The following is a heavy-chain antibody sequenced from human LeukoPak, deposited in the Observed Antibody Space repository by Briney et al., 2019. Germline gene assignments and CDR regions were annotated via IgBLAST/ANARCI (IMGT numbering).Heavy chain of an antibody. CDR3: ARGLRDEERHYGYYYMDV. J-gene: IGHJ6*03. CDR1: GDSVSGCY. Sequence: SESLSLTCTVSGDSVSGCYGSWIRQPPGKGLEWIGYFYTSANTNYNPSLKSRVTMSVDTSKNQFSLKLTSVTAADTAVYYCARGLRDEERHYGYYYMDVWGKGTTVTVSS. D-gene: IGHD3-22*01. CDR2: FYTSANT. V-gene: IGHV4-4*09.